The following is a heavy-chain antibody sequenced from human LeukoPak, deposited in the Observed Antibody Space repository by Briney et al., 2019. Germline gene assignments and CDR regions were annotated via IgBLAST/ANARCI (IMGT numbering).Heavy chain of an antibody. CDR3: ARDDWRGGSRMDY. D-gene: IGHD3-16*01. Sequence: GGSLRLSCAASGFTFSRYWMSWVRQAPGKGLEWVANIKQDGSEKYYVDSVKGRFTISRDNAKNSLYLQMNSLRAEDTAVYYSARDDWRGGSRMDYWGQGTLVTVSS. CDR1: GFTFSRYW. CDR2: IKQDGSEK. V-gene: IGHV3-7*01. J-gene: IGHJ4*02.